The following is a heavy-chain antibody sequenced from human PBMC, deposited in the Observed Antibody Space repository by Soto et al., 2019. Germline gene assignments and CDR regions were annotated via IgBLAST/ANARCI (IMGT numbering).Heavy chain of an antibody. D-gene: IGHD3-3*01. CDR1: GYTFTSYG. CDR3: ARGRRGYDFWSGYFYWFDP. V-gene: IGHV1-18*01. Sequence: GASGKVSCKASGYTFTSYGISWVRQAPGQGLEWMGWISAYNGNTNYAQKLQGRVTMTTDTSTSTAYMELKSLRSDDTAVYYCARGRRGYDFWSGYFYWFDPWGQGTLVTVSS. CDR2: ISAYNGNT. J-gene: IGHJ5*02.